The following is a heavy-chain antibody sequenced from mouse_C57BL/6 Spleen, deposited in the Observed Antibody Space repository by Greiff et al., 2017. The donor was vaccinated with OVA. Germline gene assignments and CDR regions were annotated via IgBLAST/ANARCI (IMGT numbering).Heavy chain of an antibody. J-gene: IGHJ1*03. Sequence: QVQLQQSGPELVKPGASVKISCKASGYAFSSSWMNWVKQRPGKGLEWIGRSYPGDGDTNYNGKFKGKATLPSDKSTSTAYMQLSSLTSEDSAVYFCARWDYGSSYDWYFDVWGTGTTVTVSS. D-gene: IGHD1-1*01. CDR1: GYAFSSSW. CDR2: SYPGDGDT. V-gene: IGHV1-82*01. CDR3: ARWDYGSSYDWYFDV.